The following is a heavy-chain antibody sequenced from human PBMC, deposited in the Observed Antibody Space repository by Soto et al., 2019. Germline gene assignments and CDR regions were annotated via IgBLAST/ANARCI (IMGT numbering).Heavy chain of an antibody. CDR2: ISSSGSTI. CDR3: ARYRYSGSYGAWDY. J-gene: IGHJ4*02. CDR1: GFTFSSYE. D-gene: IGHD1-26*01. V-gene: IGHV3-48*03. Sequence: GSLRLSCAASGFTFSSYEMNWVRQAPGKGLEWVSYISSSGSTIYYADSVKGRFTISRDNAKNSLYLQMNSLRAEDTAVYYCARYRYSGSYGAWDYWGQGTLVTVSS.